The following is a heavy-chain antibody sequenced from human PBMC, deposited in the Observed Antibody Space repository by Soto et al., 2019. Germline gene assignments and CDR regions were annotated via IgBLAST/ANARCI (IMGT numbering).Heavy chain of an antibody. D-gene: IGHD7-27*01. CDR1: GFIFSSFG. Sequence: GGSLRLSCAASGFIFSSFGMHCVRQAPCKGLEWVAHIWYDGSNTYYADSVKGRFTISRDNSRNTLYLQMNSLRAEDTAVYHCVRDLLGSGGHFDYWGQGTPVTVSS. V-gene: IGHV3-33*01. J-gene: IGHJ4*02. CDR2: IWYDGSNT. CDR3: VRDLLGSGGHFDY.